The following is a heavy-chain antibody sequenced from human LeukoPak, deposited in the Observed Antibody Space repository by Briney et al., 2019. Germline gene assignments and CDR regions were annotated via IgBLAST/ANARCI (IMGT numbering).Heavy chain of an antibody. J-gene: IGHJ4*02. Sequence: PSETLSLTCAVYGGSFSGYYWSWIRQPPGKGLEWIGGINHSGSTNYNPSLKSRVTISVDTSKNQFSLKLSSVTAADTAVYYCARGGYDFWSGYFDPYYFDYWGQGTLVTVSS. CDR3: ARGGYDFWSGYFDPYYFDY. CDR1: GGSFSGYY. D-gene: IGHD3-3*01. V-gene: IGHV4-34*01. CDR2: INHSGST.